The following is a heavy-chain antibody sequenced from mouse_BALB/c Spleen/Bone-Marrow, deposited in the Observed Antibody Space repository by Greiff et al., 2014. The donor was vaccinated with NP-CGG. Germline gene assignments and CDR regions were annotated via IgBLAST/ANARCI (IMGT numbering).Heavy chain of an antibody. V-gene: IGHV3-2*02. CDR3: ARYDYDGVDY. J-gene: IGHJ2*01. D-gene: IGHD2-4*01. CDR2: ISYSGST. CDR1: GYSITSDYA. Sequence: VQLKESGPGLVKPSQSLSLTCTVTGYSITSDYAWYWIRQFPGNKLEWMGYISYSGSTSYNPSLKSRISITRDTSKNQFFLQLNSVTTEDTATYYCARYDYDGVDYWGQGTTLTVSS.